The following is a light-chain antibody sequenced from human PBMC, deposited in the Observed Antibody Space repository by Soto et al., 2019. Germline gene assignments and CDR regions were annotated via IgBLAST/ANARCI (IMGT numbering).Light chain of an antibody. CDR3: HQYYKWPQT. CDR2: PAS. Sequence: ILMTQSPATLSVSPGDRATLSCRARQSIRSNLAWYQQKPGQAPRLLIFPASTRATGIPARFSGSGSGTDFTLTISSLPSEDFEVYHCHQYYKWPQTFGQGTKVDIK. CDR1: QSIRSN. J-gene: IGKJ1*01. V-gene: IGKV3-15*01.